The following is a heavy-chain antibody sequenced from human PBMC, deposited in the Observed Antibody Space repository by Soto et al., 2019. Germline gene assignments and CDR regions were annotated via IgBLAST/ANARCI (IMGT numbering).Heavy chain of an antibody. CDR2: IYNSGRT. Sequence: SETLSLTCTVSGGSVNSDYYYWTWIRQPPGKGLEWIGYIYNSGRTNYNPSLKSRVSISMDTSRNQFSLKLTSVTAADTAVFYCAREYSNSPEAVDIWGQGSLVTVSS. D-gene: IGHD1-26*01. CDR3: AREYSNSPEAVDI. J-gene: IGHJ4*02. V-gene: IGHV4-61*01. CDR1: GGSVNSDYYY.